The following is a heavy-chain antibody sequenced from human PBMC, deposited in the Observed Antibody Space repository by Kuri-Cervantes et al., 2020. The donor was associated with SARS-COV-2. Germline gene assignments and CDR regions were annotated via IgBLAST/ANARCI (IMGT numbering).Heavy chain of an antibody. CDR3: ARVYSAAARREFDP. Sequence: SQTLSLTCAVYGGSFSGYYWSWIRQPPGKGLEWIGEINHSGSTNYNPSLKSRVTISVDTPKNQFSLQLNSVTPEDTAVYYCARVYSAAARREFDPWGQGTLVTVSS. D-gene: IGHD6-13*01. V-gene: IGHV4-34*01. CDR2: INHSGST. J-gene: IGHJ5*02. CDR1: GGSFSGYY.